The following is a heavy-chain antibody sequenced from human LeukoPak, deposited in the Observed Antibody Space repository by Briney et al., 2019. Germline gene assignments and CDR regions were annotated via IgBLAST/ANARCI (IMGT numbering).Heavy chain of an antibody. CDR3: VRDPAAAGTVWFDP. D-gene: IGHD6-13*01. CDR1: GFTFSSYA. J-gene: IGHJ5*02. CDR2: ITTGSSYI. V-gene: IGHV3-21*01. Sequence: GGSLRLSCAASGFTFSSYAMNWVRQAPGKGLEWVSSITTGSSYIYYADSVKGRFTISRDNAKNLLHLQMNSLRAEDTAVYYCVRDPAAAGTVWFDPWGQGTLVTVSS.